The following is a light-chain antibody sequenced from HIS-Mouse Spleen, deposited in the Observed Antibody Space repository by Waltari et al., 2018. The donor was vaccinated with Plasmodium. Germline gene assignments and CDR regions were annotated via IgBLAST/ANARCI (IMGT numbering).Light chain of an antibody. V-gene: IGKV3-15*01. Sequence: ELVMTQSPATLSVSPGDRATLSCRASQSFSSNLAWYQQKPGQAPRLLIYGASTRATGIPARFSGSGSGTEFTLTISSLQSEDFAVYYCQQYNNWSFTFGPGTKVDIK. CDR1: QSFSSN. CDR2: GAS. J-gene: IGKJ3*01. CDR3: QQYNNWSFT.